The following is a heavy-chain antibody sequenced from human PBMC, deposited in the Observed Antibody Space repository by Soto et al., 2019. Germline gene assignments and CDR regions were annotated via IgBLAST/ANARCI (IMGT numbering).Heavy chain of an antibody. V-gene: IGHV3-21*01. CDR3: ARDRDYYDSSGYYFPDAFDI. J-gene: IGHJ3*02. CDR1: GFTFSSYS. Sequence: EVQLVESGGGLVKPGGSLRLSCAASGFTFSSYSMNWVRQAPGKGLEWVSSISSSSSYIYYADSVKGRFTISRDNAKNSLYLQMNSLRAEDTAVYYCARDRDYYDSSGYYFPDAFDIWGQGTMVTVSS. D-gene: IGHD3-22*01. CDR2: ISSSSSYI.